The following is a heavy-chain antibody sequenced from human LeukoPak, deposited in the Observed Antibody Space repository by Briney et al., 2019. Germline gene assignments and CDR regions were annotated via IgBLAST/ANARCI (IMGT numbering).Heavy chain of an antibody. V-gene: IGHV1-69*13. CDR1: GGTFSSYA. CDR2: IIPIFGTA. CDR3: ARTQQLGYCSSTSCPYYYYYGMDV. J-gene: IGHJ6*02. Sequence: ASVKVSCKASGGTFSSYAISWVRQAPGQGLEWMGGIIPIFGTANYAQKFQGRVTITADESTSTAYMELSSLRSEDTAVYYCARTQQLGYCSSTSCPYYYYYGMDVWGQGTTVTVSS. D-gene: IGHD2-2*01.